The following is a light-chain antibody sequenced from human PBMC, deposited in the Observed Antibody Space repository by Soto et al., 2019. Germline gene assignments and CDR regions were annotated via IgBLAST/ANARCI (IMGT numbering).Light chain of an antibody. J-gene: IGKJ2*01. CDR2: DAS. CDR1: QSVGIY. CDR3: QQRDNWPPRYT. Sequence: EKVLTQSPGTLSLSPGERATLSCRASQSVGIYLAWYQQKPGQAPRLLIYDASNRATGIPARFSGSGSGTDFTLTISSLEPEDFAVYYCQQRDNWPPRYTFGQGTKLEVK. V-gene: IGKV3-11*01.